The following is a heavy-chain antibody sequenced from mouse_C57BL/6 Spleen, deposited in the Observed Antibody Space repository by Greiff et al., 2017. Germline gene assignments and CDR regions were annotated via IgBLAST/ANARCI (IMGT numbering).Heavy chain of an antibody. CDR1: GYTFTDYY. V-gene: IGHV1-26*01. CDR2: INPNNGGT. J-gene: IGHJ2*01. Sequence: EVQLQQSGPELVKPGASVKISCKASGYTFTDYYMNWVKQSHGKSLEWIGDINPNNGGTSYNQKFKGKATLTVDKSSSTAYMELRSLTSEDSAVYYCARGGHHYFDYWGQGTTLTVSS. D-gene: IGHD6-1*01. CDR3: ARGGHHYFDY.